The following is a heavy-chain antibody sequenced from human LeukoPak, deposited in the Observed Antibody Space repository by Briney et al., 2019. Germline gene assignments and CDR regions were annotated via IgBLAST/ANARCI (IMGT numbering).Heavy chain of an antibody. V-gene: IGHV4-61*02. Sequence: SQTLSLTCTVSGGSISSGSYYWSWIRQPAGKGLEWIGRIYTSGSTNYNPSLESRVTISVDTSKNQFSLKLSSVTAADTAVYYCARLIAAAGILFWDYWGQGTLVTVSS. CDR2: IYTSGST. J-gene: IGHJ4*02. CDR3: ARLIAAAGILFWDY. D-gene: IGHD6-13*01. CDR1: GGSISSGSYY.